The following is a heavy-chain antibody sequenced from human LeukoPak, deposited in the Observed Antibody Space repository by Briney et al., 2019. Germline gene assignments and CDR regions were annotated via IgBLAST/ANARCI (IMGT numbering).Heavy chain of an antibody. CDR3: AKDLGYCSGGSCPGAFDI. Sequence: GGSLRLSCAASGFTFSSYGMHWVRQAPGKGLEWVAVISYDGSNKYYADSVKGRFTISRDNSKNTLYLQMNSLRAEDTAVYYCAKDLGYCSGGSCPGAFDIWGQGTMVTVSS. J-gene: IGHJ3*02. CDR1: GFTFSSYG. CDR2: ISYDGSNK. V-gene: IGHV3-30*18. D-gene: IGHD2-15*01.